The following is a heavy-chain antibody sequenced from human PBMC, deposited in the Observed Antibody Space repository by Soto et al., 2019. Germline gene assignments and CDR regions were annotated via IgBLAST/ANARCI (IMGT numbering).Heavy chain of an antibody. V-gene: IGHV1-69*01. CDR1: GATFNTFT. J-gene: IGHJ3*01. D-gene: IGHD2-21*01. CDR2: TIPLFGTT. CDR3: ASPSPWPAVGGGADCSFDV. Sequence: QVQLVQSGAEVKKPGSSVKVSCKASGATFNTFTISWVRQAPGQGLEWMGGTIPLFGTTNYAQKFQGRVTVTADESTSTAYMELSGLRSEDTAVYYCASPSPWPAVGGGADCSFDVWGQGTMATVSS.